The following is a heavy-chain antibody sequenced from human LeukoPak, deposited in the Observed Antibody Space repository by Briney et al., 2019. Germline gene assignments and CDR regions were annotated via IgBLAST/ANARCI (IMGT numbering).Heavy chain of an antibody. D-gene: IGHD3-10*01. CDR3: ARGPHRQRFGEVPDY. CDR1: DYSISSDYY. CDR2: INHSGST. V-gene: IGHV4-38-2*01. Sequence: SETLSLTCAVSDYSISSDYYWDWIRQPPGKGLEWIGEINHSGSTNYNPSLKSRVTISVDTSKNQFSLKLSSVTAADTAVYYCARGPHRQRFGEVPDYWGQGTLVTVSS. J-gene: IGHJ4*02.